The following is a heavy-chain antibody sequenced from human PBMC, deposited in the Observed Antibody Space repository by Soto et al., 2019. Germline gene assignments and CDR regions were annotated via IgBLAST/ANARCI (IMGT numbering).Heavy chain of an antibody. D-gene: IGHD3-10*01. CDR1: GFSLSTTGVG. CDR3: AQSRRDYGLGRERAHYFDP. J-gene: IGHJ5*02. V-gene: IGHV2-5*02. Sequence: QITLKESGPTLVRPTQTLTLTCTFSGFSLSTTGVGVGWIRQPPGKALEWLALIYWDDDKRYSPSLKSRLTITKDTSKKEVILTMTNMDPVETATYYCAQSRRDYGLGRERAHYFDPWGQGTLVTVSS. CDR2: IYWDDDK.